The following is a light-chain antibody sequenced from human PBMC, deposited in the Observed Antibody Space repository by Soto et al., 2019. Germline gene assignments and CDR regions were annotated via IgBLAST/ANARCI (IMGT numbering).Light chain of an antibody. J-gene: IGKJ4*01. V-gene: IGKV3D-20*02. Sequence: EIVLTQSPGTLSLSPGERATLSCRASQSVSSSWLAWYQQKPGQAPRLLIYGASSRATGIPDRVSGSGSGTDFTLTISRLEPEDFAVYYCQQRSNWPYLTFGGGTRV. CDR3: QQRSNWPYLT. CDR2: GAS. CDR1: QSVSSSW.